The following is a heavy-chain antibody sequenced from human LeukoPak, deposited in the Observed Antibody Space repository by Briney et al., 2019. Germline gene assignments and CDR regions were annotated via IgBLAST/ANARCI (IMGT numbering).Heavy chain of an antibody. Sequence: SETLSLTCAVYGGSFSDYYWNWIRQPPGKGLEWIGEINHGGGTKYNPSLKSRATISVDTSKQQFSLNLSSVTAADTAVYYCVRGEDGTGDYRPTYFDSWGQGTLVTVSS. J-gene: IGHJ4*02. CDR1: GGSFSDYY. CDR2: INHGGGT. CDR3: VRGEDGTGDYRPTYFDS. V-gene: IGHV4-34*01. D-gene: IGHD4-17*01.